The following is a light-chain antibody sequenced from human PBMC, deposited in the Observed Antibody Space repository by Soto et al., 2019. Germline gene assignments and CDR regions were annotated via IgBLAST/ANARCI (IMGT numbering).Light chain of an antibody. J-gene: IGKJ3*01. CDR2: AAS. Sequence: DIQMTQSPSSLSASVGDRVTITCRASQSISSYLNWYQQKPGKAPKLLIYAASSLQSGVPSRFSGGGSGTDFTLTISSLQPEDFATYYCQQSYNKPFTFGPGTKVDLK. CDR1: QSISSY. CDR3: QQSYNKPFT. V-gene: IGKV1-39*01.